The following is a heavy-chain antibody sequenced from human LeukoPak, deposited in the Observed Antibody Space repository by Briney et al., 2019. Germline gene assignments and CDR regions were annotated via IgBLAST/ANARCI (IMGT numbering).Heavy chain of an antibody. CDR2: ITFDGGNT. CDR1: GFTFSSYP. J-gene: IGHJ4*02. V-gene: IGHV3-64D*06. Sequence: PGGSLRLSCSGSGFTFSSYPMHWVRQAPGKGLEYVSAITFDGGNTYYADSVKGRFTISGDNSKNTLYLQMSSLRVEDTAVYYCVKALYDSGGYYYAYWGQGTLVTVSS. D-gene: IGHD3-22*01. CDR3: VKALYDSGGYYYAY.